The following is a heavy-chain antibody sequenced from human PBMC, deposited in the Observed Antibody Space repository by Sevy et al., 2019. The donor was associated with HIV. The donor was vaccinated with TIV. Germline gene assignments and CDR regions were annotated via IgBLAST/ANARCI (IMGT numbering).Heavy chain of an antibody. CDR1: GFTFSDYY. V-gene: IGHV3-11*01. CDR3: ARDSGYCSSTSSPIYYGMDV. CDR2: ISSSGSTI. J-gene: IGHJ6*02. D-gene: IGHD2-2*01. Sequence: GGCLRLSCAASGFTFSDYYMSWIRQAPGKGLEWVSYISSSGSTIYYSDSVKGRFTISRDNAKNSLYLQMNSLRAEDTAVYYCARDSGYCSSTSSPIYYGMDVWGHGTTVTVSS.